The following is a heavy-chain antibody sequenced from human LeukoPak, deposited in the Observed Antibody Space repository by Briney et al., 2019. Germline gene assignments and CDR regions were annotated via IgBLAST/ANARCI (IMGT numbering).Heavy chain of an antibody. J-gene: IGHJ5*02. Sequence: GASVKVSCKASGGTFSSYAISWVRQAPGQGLEWMGGIIPIFGTANYAQKFQGRVTITADESTSTAYMELSSLRSEDTAVYYCASEQRGYSGYDLNWFDPWGQGTLVTVPS. CDR3: ASEQRGYSGYDLNWFDP. CDR1: GGTFSSYA. D-gene: IGHD5-12*01. V-gene: IGHV1-69*13. CDR2: IIPIFGTA.